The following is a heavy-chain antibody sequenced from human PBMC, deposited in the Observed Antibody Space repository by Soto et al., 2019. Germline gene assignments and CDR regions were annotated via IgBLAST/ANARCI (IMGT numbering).Heavy chain of an antibody. CDR3: ASDGHGMDV. J-gene: IGHJ6*02. Sequence: QVQLQESGPGLVRPSETLSLTCTVSGGSVTTGSYNWSWIRRPPGKGLEWIGTIFFSGITHYNPSLNNRVTMSLDTSKNQFSLTVTSGTAADTAVYYCASDGHGMDVWGQGTTVTVSS. CDR1: GGSVTTGSYN. V-gene: IGHV4-61*01. CDR2: IFFSGIT.